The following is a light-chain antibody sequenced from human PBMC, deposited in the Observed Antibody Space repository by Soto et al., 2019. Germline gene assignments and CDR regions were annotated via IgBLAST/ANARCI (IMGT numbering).Light chain of an antibody. J-gene: IGLJ2*01. CDR2: EVT. V-gene: IGLV2-8*01. CDR3: SSYAGSVL. CDR1: SSDVGGYNY. Sequence: QSALTQPPSASGSPGQSVTISCTGTSSDVGGYNYVSWYQQHPGKAPKLMVYEVTKRPSGVPDRFSGSKSGNTASLTVSGLRAEDEADYYCSSYAGSVLFGGGTKVTVL.